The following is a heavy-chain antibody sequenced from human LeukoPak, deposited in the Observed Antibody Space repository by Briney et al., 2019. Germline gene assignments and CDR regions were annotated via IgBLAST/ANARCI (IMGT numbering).Heavy chain of an antibody. J-gene: IGHJ4*02. V-gene: IGHV4-39*01. D-gene: IGHD3-22*01. CDR1: GDFTTGSTYY. Sequence: SETLSLTCTVSGDFTTGSTYYWGWIRQPPGKGLEWIGSMYYSGSTYSNPSLRSRVTMSADTSKNQFSLNLKSVTAADTAVYYCARQYYDSTGYYYFDYWGQGTLVTVSS. CDR2: MYYSGST. CDR3: ARQYYDSTGYYYFDY.